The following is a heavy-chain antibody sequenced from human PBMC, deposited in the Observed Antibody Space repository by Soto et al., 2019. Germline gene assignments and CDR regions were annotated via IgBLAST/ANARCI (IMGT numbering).Heavy chain of an antibody. CDR3: AKAGFKYSSSLDNWFDP. V-gene: IGHV3-30*18. Sequence: GGSLRLSCAASGFTFSSYGMHWVRQAPGKGLEWVAVISYDGSNKYYADSVKGRFTISRDNSKNTLYLQMNSLRAEDTAVYYCAKAGFKYSSSLDNWFDPWGQGTLVTVSS. J-gene: IGHJ5*02. CDR2: ISYDGSNK. D-gene: IGHD6-6*01. CDR1: GFTFSSYG.